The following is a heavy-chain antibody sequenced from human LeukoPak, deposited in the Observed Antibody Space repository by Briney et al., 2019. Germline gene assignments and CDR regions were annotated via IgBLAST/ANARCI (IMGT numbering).Heavy chain of an antibody. Sequence: GGSLRPSCAASGFTFSNYWMTWVRQAPGKGPEWVANIKQDGSERNYVGSVKGRFTIARDNTKNSLYLQMTSLRGEDTAVYYCASRAGKPGNTPWCFDYWGQGALVTVSS. D-gene: IGHD1-7*01. J-gene: IGHJ4*02. V-gene: IGHV3-7*01. CDR3: ASRAGKPGNTPWCFDY. CDR2: IKQDGSER. CDR1: GFTFSNYW.